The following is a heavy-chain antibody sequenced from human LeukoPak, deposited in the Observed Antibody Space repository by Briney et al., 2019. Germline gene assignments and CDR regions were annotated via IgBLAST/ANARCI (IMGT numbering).Heavy chain of an antibody. Sequence: GRSLRLSCAASGFTFSDYAMHWVRQAPGKGLEWVAVLSFGGTNKYYADSVKGRFTISRDNSKNTMFLQMNSLRAEDTAVYHCARDRSGYANDAFDFWGQGTMVTVSS. CDR2: LSFGGTNK. CDR1: GFTFSDYA. CDR3: ARDRSGYANDAFDF. J-gene: IGHJ3*01. V-gene: IGHV3-30-3*01. D-gene: IGHD3-3*01.